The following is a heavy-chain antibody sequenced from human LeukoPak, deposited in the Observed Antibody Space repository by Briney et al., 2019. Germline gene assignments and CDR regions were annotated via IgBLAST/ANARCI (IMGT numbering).Heavy chain of an antibody. J-gene: IGHJ4*02. D-gene: IGHD3-10*01. CDR1: GFTFTSST. CDR3: AGTPWFGELTLDY. CDR2: IVVGSGNT. V-gene: IGHV1-58*02. Sequence: SVKVSCKASGFTFTSSTIQWVRQARGQRLEWIGWIVVGSGNTNYAQKFQERVIITGDMSTTTVYMELSSLRSEDTAVYYCAGTPWFGELTLDYWGQGTLVTVSS.